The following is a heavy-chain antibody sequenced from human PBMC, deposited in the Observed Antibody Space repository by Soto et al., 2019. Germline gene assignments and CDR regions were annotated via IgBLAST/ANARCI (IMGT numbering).Heavy chain of an antibody. CDR2: INPNSGGT. D-gene: IGHD6-6*01. CDR1: VYTFTGYY. V-gene: IGHV1-2*04. J-gene: IGHJ6*02. Sequence: VASVKVSCKASVYTFTGYYMHWVRQAPGQGLEWMGWINPNSGGTNYAQKFQGWVTMTRDTSISTAYMELSRLRSDDTAVYYCARGASGLGSSSHDYYYYYGMDVWGQGTTVTVSS. CDR3: ARGASGLGSSSHDYYYYYGMDV.